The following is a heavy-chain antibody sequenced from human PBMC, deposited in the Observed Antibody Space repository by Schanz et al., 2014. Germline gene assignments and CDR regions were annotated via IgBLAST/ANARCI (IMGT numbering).Heavy chain of an antibody. CDR1: GFTFRSYP. V-gene: IGHV3-23*01. Sequence: EAQLLESGGTLVQPGRSLRVSCVGSGFTFRSYPMTWVRQAPGKGLEWVAGISGAGGSTYYVDSVKGRFTISRDNSRNTMYLQMTGLRAEDTAIYYCAKGKDSPYYFDDWGQGTLVTVSS. CDR3: AKGKDSPYYFDD. D-gene: IGHD2-15*01. CDR2: ISGAGGST. J-gene: IGHJ4*02.